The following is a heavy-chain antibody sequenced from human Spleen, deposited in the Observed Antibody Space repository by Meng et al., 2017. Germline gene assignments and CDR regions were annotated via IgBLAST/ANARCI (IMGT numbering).Heavy chain of an antibody. J-gene: IGHJ4*02. CDR1: GYNFPDYW. CDR3: ATRGNPYLDR. CDR2: IDPKSGDT. Sequence: QVQLVQSGAEVKKPGASVKVSCKPSGYNFPDYWLHWVRRAPGQGLEWMGRIDPKSGDTHYAQRFQGRVTMTGDTSIRTAYMKLSRLRSDDTAVYYCATRGNPYLDRWGQGTLVTVSS. V-gene: IGHV1-2*06.